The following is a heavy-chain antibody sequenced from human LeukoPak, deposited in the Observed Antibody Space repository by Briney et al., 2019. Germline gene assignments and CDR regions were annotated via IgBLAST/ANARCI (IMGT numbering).Heavy chain of an antibody. D-gene: IGHD3-10*01. V-gene: IGHV1-46*01. CDR1: GYTFTSYY. Sequence: ASVKVSCTASGYTFTSYYMHWVRQAPGQGLEWMGIINPSGGSTSYAQKFQGRVTMTRDTSTSTVYMELSSLRSEDTAVYYCARGTPLDYGSAPVGYFDYWGQGTLVTVSS. CDR3: ARGTPLDYGSAPVGYFDY. J-gene: IGHJ4*02. CDR2: INPSGGST.